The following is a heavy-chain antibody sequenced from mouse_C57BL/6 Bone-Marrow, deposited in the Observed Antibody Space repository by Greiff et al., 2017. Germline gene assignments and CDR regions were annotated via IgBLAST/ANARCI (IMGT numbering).Heavy chain of an antibody. CDR1: GYTFTSYW. Sequence: QVQLQQPGAELVKPGASLKVSCKASGYTFTSYWMHWVKQRPGQGLEWIGRIHPSDSGTNYNQKFKGKATLTVDKSSSTAYMQLSSLTSEDSAVYYCANTYYSNYGLFAYWGQGTLVTVSA. V-gene: IGHV1-74*01. D-gene: IGHD2-5*01. CDR2: IHPSDSGT. J-gene: IGHJ3*01. CDR3: ANTYYSNYGLFAY.